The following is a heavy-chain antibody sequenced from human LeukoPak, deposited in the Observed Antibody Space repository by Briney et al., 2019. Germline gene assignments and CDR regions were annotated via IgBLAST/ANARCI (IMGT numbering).Heavy chain of an antibody. J-gene: IGHJ4*02. CDR2: IYSGGST. V-gene: IGHV3-66*01. D-gene: IGHD5-18*01. CDR1: GFTVSSNY. Sequence: PGGSLRLSCAASGFTVSSNYMSWVRQAPGKGLEWVSVIYSGGSTYYADSVKGRFTISRDNSKNTLYLQMNSLRAEDTAVYYCARARELWYYYFDYWGQGTLVTVSS. CDR3: ARARELWYYYFDY.